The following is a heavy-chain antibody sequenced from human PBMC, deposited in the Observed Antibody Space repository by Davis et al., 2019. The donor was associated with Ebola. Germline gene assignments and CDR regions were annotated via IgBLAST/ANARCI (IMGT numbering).Heavy chain of an antibody. V-gene: IGHV1-69*13. D-gene: IGHD5-12*01. J-gene: IGHJ4*02. CDR3: ARELRPSVGILRSPQGY. Sequence: SVQVSCKASGGTFNSYSINWVRQAPGQGLEWLGGIIPIFDTANYAQKLQGRVTITADESTGTAYMELTSLRSEDTAVYYCARELRPSVGILRSPQGYWGQGTLVTVSS. CDR2: IIPIFDTA. CDR1: GGTFNSYS.